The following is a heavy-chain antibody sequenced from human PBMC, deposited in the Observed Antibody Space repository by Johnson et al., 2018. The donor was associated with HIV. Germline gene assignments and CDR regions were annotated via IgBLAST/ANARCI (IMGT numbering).Heavy chain of an antibody. V-gene: IGHV3-30-3*01. CDR3: ARAPSVGADDAFDI. Sequence: QVQLVESGGGLVQPGGSLRLSCAASGFTFSSYAMHWVRQAPGKGLEWVAVISYDGSNKYYADFVKGRFTISRENSKNTLYLQMNNLRPEDTALYYCARAPSVGADDAFDIWGQGTMVTVSS. CDR2: ISYDGSNK. CDR1: GFTFSSYA. J-gene: IGHJ3*02. D-gene: IGHD1-26*01.